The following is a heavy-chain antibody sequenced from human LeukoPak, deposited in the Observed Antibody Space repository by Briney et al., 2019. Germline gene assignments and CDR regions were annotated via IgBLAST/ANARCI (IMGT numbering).Heavy chain of an antibody. Sequence: PGGSLRLSCVASGFTFSTSGMHWVRQAPGKGLEWVAVISYDGSNKYYADSVKGRFTISRDNSKNTLYLQMNSLRAEDTAVYYCARDRSKMTTVTWFDAFDIWGQGTMVTVSS. J-gene: IGHJ3*02. CDR1: GFTFSTSG. V-gene: IGHV3-30*19. CDR3: ARDRSKMTTVTWFDAFDI. CDR2: ISYDGSNK. D-gene: IGHD4-17*01.